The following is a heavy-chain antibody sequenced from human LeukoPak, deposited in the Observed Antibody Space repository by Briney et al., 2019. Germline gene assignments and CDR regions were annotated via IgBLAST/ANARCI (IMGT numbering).Heavy chain of an antibody. CDR1: GFTFSSYG. J-gene: IGHJ2*01. V-gene: IGHV3-30*02. D-gene: IGHD6-13*01. Sequence: GSLRLSCAASGFTFSSYGMHWVRQAPGKGLEWVAFIRYDGSNKYYADSVKGRFTISRDNSKNTLYLQMNSLRAEDTAVYYCAKGSSTYSITSYWYFDLWGRGTLVTVSS. CDR2: IRYDGSNK. CDR3: AKGSSTYSITSYWYFDL.